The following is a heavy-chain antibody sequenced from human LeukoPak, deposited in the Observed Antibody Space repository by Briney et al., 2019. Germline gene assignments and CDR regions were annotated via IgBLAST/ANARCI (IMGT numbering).Heavy chain of an antibody. Sequence: TGGSLRLSCAASGFTFSSYSMNWVRQAPGKGLEWVSSISSSSNSYIYYADSVKGRFTISRDNAKNSLYLQMNSLRAEDTAVYYCARRTTVTTYFDYWGQGTLVTVSS. D-gene: IGHD4-17*01. J-gene: IGHJ4*02. V-gene: IGHV3-21*01. CDR2: ISSSSNSYI. CDR1: GFTFSSYS. CDR3: ARRTTVTTYFDY.